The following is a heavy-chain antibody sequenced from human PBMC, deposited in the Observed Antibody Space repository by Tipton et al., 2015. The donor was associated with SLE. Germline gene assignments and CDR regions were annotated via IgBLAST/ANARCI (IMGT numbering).Heavy chain of an antibody. Sequence: GSLRLSCSASGFTLNSYAMNWVRQAPGKGLEWISCISRSDSPIYYGDSVKGRFTISRDNAKNSLYLQMNSLRAEDTAVYYCARSYYYYYYYMDVWGKGTTVTVSS. J-gene: IGHJ6*03. CDR1: GFTLNSYA. CDR3: ARSYYYYYYYMDV. V-gene: IGHV3-48*03. CDR2: ISRSDSPI.